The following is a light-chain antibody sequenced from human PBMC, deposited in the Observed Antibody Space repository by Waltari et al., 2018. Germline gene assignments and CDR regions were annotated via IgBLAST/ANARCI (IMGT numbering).Light chain of an antibody. CDR3: QHYVRLPAT. Sequence: MLTQSPRTLSLSPGERDTLSCRASQSISRSLAWYQHKPGQAPRLLIYGASSRATGIPDRFSGSGSGTDFSLTISRLQPEDFAVYYCQHYVRLPATFGQGTKVDIK. CDR1: QSISRS. J-gene: IGKJ1*01. CDR2: GAS. V-gene: IGKV3-20*01.